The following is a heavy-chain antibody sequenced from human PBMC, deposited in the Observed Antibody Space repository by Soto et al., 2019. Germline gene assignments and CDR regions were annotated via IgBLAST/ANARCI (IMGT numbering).Heavy chain of an antibody. J-gene: IGHJ6*02. D-gene: IGHD6-13*01. Sequence: GGSLRLSCTASGFIFSTYGMHWVRQAPGKGLEWVAVIWSDGGNKYYADSVKGRFTISRDNSKNTLYLQMDTLRAEDTAVYYCARPQFGSISVYYYGMDVSGQAPTVTLSS. V-gene: IGHV3-33*01. CDR2: IWSDGGNK. CDR3: ARPQFGSISVYYYGMDV. CDR1: GFIFSTYG.